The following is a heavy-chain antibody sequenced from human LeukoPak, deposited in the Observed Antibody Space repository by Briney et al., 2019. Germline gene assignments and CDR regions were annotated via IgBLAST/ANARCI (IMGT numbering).Heavy chain of an antibody. V-gene: IGHV3-7*01. J-gene: IGHJ5*02. CDR3: ARDNDRKDDS. D-gene: IGHD3-16*01. Sequence: GGSLRLSCAASGFTFSNYWMTWVRQAPGKGLEWVANMNQDGSGKYYVDSVKGRFAISRDNARNSLYLQMNNLRVEDTAVYYCARDNDRKDDSWGQGTLVTVSS. CDR2: MNQDGSGK. CDR1: GFTFSNYW.